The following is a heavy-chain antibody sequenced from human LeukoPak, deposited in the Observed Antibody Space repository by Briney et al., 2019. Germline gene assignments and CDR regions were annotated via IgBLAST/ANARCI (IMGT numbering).Heavy chain of an antibody. Sequence: GGSLRLSCAASGFTFSSYWMSWVRQAPGKGLEWVANIKQDGSEKYYVDSVKGRFTISRDNAKNSLYLQMNSLRAEDTAVYYCARAPNRNIYDILTGSYYYYYMDVWGKGTTVTVSS. V-gene: IGHV3-7*01. D-gene: IGHD3-9*01. CDR1: GFTFSSYW. J-gene: IGHJ6*03. CDR2: IKQDGSEK. CDR3: ARAPNRNIYDILTGSYYYYYMDV.